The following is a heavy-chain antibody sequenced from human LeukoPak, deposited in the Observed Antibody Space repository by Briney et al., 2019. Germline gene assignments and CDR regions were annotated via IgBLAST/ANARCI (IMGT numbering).Heavy chain of an antibody. V-gene: IGHV3-53*01. CDR2: IYSGGNT. Sequence: PGGSLRLSCAASGFTVSNNYMSWVRQAPGKGLEWVSLIYSGGNTYYADSVKGRFTISRDNSKNTLYLQMNSLRAEDTAVYYCAKDLEDGYQNFDYWGQGTLVTVSS. CDR3: AKDLEDGYQNFDY. CDR1: GFTVSNNY. J-gene: IGHJ4*02. D-gene: IGHD5-24*01.